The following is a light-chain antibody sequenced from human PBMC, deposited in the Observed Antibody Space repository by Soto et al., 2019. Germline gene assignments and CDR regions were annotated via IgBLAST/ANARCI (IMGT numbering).Light chain of an antibody. CDR2: GAS. V-gene: IGKV3-15*01. CDR1: QSVSSN. Sequence: EIVLTQSPGTLSLSPGERATLSCRASQSVSSNLACYQQKPGQAPRLLIYGASTRATGIPARFSGSGSGTEFTLTISSLQSEDFAVYYCQQYNNWPRITFGQGTRLEIK. CDR3: QQYNNWPRIT. J-gene: IGKJ5*01.